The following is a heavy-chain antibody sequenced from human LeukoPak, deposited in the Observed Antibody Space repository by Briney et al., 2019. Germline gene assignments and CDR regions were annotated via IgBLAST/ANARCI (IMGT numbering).Heavy chain of an antibody. CDR3: ARAPRHGEMATFSSFDY. CDR1: GGSISSYY. CDR2: IYTSGST. Sequence: SETLSLTCTVSGGSISSYYWSWIRQPAGKGLEWIGRIYTSGSTNYNPSLKSRVTMSVDTSKNQFSLKLSSVTAADTAVYYCARAPRHGEMATFSSFDYGGQGTLVTVSS. V-gene: IGHV4-4*07. D-gene: IGHD5-24*01. J-gene: IGHJ4*02.